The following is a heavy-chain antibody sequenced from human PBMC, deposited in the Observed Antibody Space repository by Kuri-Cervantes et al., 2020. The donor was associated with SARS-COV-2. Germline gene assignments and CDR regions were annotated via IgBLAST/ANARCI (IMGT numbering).Heavy chain of an antibody. CDR1: GGSISSYY. V-gene: IGHV4-59*01. CDR2: IYYSGST. Sequence: SETLSLTCTVSGGSISSYYWSWIRQPPGKGLEWIGYIYYSGSTNYNPSLKSRVTISVDTSKNQFSLKLSSVTAADTAVYYCAREGSGWCGEDYYYYGMDVWGQGTTVTVSS. D-gene: IGHD6-19*01. J-gene: IGHJ6*02. CDR3: AREGSGWCGEDYYYYGMDV.